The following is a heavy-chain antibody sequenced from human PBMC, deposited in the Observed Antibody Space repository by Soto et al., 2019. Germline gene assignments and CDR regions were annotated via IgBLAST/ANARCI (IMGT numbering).Heavy chain of an antibody. V-gene: IGHV1-8*01. D-gene: IGHD2-2*02. J-gene: IGHJ6*02. CDR1: GYTFTSYD. CDR3: AIYCSSTSCYTEPFYYYYGMDV. CDR2: MNPNSGNT. Sequence: ASVKVSCKASGYTFTSYDINWVRQATGQGLEWMGWMNPNSGNTGYAQKFQGRVTMTRNTSISTAYMELSSLRSEDTAVYYCAIYCSSTSCYTEPFYYYYGMDVWGQGTKVTVSS.